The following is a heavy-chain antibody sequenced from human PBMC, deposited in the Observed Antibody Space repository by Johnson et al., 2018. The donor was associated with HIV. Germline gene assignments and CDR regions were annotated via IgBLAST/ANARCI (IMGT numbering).Heavy chain of an antibody. CDR1: GFTFDDYG. V-gene: IGHV3-20*04. CDR2: IGTAGDT. Sequence: VQLVESGGDVVRPGGSLRLFCAASGFTFDDYGMSWVRQAPGKGLEWVSAIGTAGDTYYAASVRGRFTISRDNSKNTLYLQMNSLRAEDTAVYYCAREGPPRAFDIWGQGTMVTVSS. CDR3: AREGPPRAFDI. J-gene: IGHJ3*02.